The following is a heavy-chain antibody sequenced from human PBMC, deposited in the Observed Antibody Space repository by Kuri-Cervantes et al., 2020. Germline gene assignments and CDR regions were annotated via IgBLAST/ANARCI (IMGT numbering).Heavy chain of an antibody. D-gene: IGHD6-19*01. CDR3: AKDRSGNYYAMDV. J-gene: IGHJ6*02. Sequence: GESLKISCAASGFTFSSYGMHWVRQAPGRGLEWVAVISYDGSNKYYGDSVQGRFTVSRDNSKNTLCLQLNSLRAEDTAVYYCAKDRSGNYYAMDVWGQGTMVIVSS. CDR1: GFTFSSYG. CDR2: ISYDGSNK. V-gene: IGHV3-30*18.